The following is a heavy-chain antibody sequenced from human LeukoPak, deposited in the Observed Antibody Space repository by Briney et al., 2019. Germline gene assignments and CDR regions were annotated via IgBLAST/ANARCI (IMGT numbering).Heavy chain of an antibody. J-gene: IGHJ4*02. CDR2: IYYSGST. CDR3: ARAAVGYDSSGYYDEMDY. CDR1: GGSISSYY. V-gene: IGHV4-59*06. D-gene: IGHD3-22*01. Sequence: TSETLSLTCTVSGGSISSYYWSWIRQHPGKGLEWIGYIYYSGSTYYNPSLKSRVTISVDTSKNQFSLKLSSVAAADTAVYYCARAAVGYDSSGYYDEMDYWGQGTLVTVSS.